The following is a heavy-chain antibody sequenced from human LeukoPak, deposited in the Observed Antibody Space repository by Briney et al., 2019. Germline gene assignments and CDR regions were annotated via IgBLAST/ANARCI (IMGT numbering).Heavy chain of an antibody. CDR3: ARDRHSGSASDY. CDR1: GGSISSSSYY. Sequence: SETLSLTCTVSGGSISSSSYYWGWIRQPPGKGLEWIGSIYYSGSTYYDPSLKSRVTISVDTSKNQFSLKLSSVTAADTAVYYCARDRHSGSASDYWGQGTLVTVSS. CDR2: IYYSGST. J-gene: IGHJ4*02. D-gene: IGHD1-26*01. V-gene: IGHV4-39*07.